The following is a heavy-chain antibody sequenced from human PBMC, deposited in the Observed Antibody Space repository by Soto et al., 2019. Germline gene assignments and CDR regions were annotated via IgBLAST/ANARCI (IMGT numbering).Heavy chain of an antibody. CDR3: AGDIAFDIDY. Sequence: QVHLLQSGAEVQKPGASVKVSCKTSGYTFNDFGITWVRQAPGLGLEWLGWIYSKAGKMNFAPKFQNRVIMTTDTSTSTACMELTSLTCDYSAIYFCAGDIAFDIDYWGQGTLVTVS. CDR2: IYSKAGKM. CDR1: GYTFNDFG. V-gene: IGHV1-18*01. J-gene: IGHJ4*02. D-gene: IGHD2-15*01.